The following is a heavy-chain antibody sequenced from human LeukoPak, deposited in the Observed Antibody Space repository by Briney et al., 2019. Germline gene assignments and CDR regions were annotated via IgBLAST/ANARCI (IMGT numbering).Heavy chain of an antibody. V-gene: IGHV4-39*01. D-gene: IGHD3-22*01. Sequence: PSETLSLTCTVSGGSISSSSYYWGWIRQPPGKGLEWIGSIYYSGSTYYNPSLKSRVTISVDTSKNQFSLKLSSGTAADTAVYYCATDYYDSSGYGDYWGQGTLVTVSS. J-gene: IGHJ4*02. CDR2: IYYSGST. CDR3: ATDYYDSSGYGDY. CDR1: GGSISSSSYY.